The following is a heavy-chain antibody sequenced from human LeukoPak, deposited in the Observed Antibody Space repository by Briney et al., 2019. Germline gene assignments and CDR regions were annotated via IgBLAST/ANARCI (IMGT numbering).Heavy chain of an antibody. CDR3: XRERLYGDYYFDY. D-gene: IGHD4-17*01. Sequence: GGSLRLSCAASGFTVXXNYMSWVRQAPGXXXXXXXXXXXXXSXXXXXXXXXXXXXXXXNSKNXXYXQMXSLRAEDTAVYYCXRERLYGDYYFDYWGQGTLVTVSS. CDR1: GFTVXXNY. J-gene: IGHJ4*02. CDR2: XXXXXSX. V-gene: IGHV3-53*01.